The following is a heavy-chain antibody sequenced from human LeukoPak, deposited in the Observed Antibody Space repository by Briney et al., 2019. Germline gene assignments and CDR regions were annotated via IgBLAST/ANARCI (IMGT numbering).Heavy chain of an antibody. D-gene: IGHD6-13*01. CDR2: IRYDGSNK. V-gene: IGHV3-30*02. Sequence: GGSLRLSCAASGFTFSSYGMHWVRQAPGKGLEWVAFIRYDGSNKYYADSVKGRFTISRDNSKNTLYLQMNSLRAEDTAVYYCASPYDVAAAGTGYYYYYMDVWGKGTTVTVSS. J-gene: IGHJ6*03. CDR3: ASPYDVAAAGTGYYYYYMDV. CDR1: GFTFSSYG.